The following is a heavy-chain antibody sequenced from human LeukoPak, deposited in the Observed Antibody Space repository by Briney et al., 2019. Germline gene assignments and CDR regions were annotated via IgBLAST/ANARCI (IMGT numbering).Heavy chain of an antibody. Sequence: SETLSLTCTVSGGSISSYYWSWIRQPPGKGLEWIGYIYYSGSTNYNPSLKSRVTISVDTSKNQFSLKLSSVTAADTAVYYCARSGSSSSAPYYYYSMDVWGQGTTVTVSS. J-gene: IGHJ6*02. V-gene: IGHV4-59*01. CDR1: GGSISSYY. CDR3: ARSGSSSSAPYYYYSMDV. D-gene: IGHD6-6*01. CDR2: IYYSGST.